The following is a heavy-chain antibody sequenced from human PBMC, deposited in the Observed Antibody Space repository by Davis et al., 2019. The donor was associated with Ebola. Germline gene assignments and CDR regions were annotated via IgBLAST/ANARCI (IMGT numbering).Heavy chain of an antibody. J-gene: IGHJ4*02. CDR2: IYPGDSDT. Sequence: GESLKISCKGSGYNFITYWIGWVRQMPGKGLEWMGIIYPGDSDTRYSPSFQGQVTISADKSISTAYLQWSSLKASDTAMYFCARRHCTGTSCYVDYWGQGTLVTVSS. CDR1: GYNFITYW. CDR3: ARRHCTGTSCYVDY. D-gene: IGHD2-2*01. V-gene: IGHV5-51*01.